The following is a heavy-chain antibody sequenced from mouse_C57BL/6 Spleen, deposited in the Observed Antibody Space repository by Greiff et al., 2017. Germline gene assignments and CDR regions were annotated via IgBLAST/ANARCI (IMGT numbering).Heavy chain of an antibody. CDR2: IHPNSGST. CDR1: GYTFTSYW. J-gene: IGHJ2*01. D-gene: IGHD1-1*01. CDR3: AREDYYGSNAFDY. V-gene: IGHV1-64*01. Sequence: QVQLQQPGAELVKPGASVKLSCKASGYTFTSYWMHWVKQRPGQGLEWIGMIHPNSGSTNYNEKFKSKATLTVDKSSSTAYMQLSSLTSEDSAVYYCAREDYYGSNAFDYWGQGTPLTVSS.